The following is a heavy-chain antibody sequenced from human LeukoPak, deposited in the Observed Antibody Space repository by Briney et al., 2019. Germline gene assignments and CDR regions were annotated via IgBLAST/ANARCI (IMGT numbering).Heavy chain of an antibody. CDR3: ARDPYSGSYGADYYYYMDV. J-gene: IGHJ6*03. CDR2: ISGSGGST. D-gene: IGHD1-26*01. V-gene: IGHV3-23*01. CDR1: GFTFSSYG. Sequence: GGSLRLSCAASGFTFSSYGMSWVRQAPGKGLEWVSAISGSGGSTYYADSVKGRFTISRDNAKSSLYLQMNSLRAEDTAVYYCARDPYSGSYGADYYYYMDVWGKGTPVTISS.